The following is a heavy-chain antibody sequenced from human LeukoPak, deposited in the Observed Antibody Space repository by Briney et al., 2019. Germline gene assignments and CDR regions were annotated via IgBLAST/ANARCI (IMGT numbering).Heavy chain of an antibody. J-gene: IGHJ5*02. Sequence: GGSLRLSCAASGFTFSSYTMNWVRQAPGKGLEWVSSISSSNTYIYYLDSVKGRFIISRDDADNSLYLQMNSLRAEDTAVYYCARGLSLRFLGTPFDPWGQGTLVAVSS. V-gene: IGHV3-21*01. CDR1: GFTFSSYT. CDR3: ARGLSLRFLGTPFDP. D-gene: IGHD3-3*01. CDR2: ISSSNTYI.